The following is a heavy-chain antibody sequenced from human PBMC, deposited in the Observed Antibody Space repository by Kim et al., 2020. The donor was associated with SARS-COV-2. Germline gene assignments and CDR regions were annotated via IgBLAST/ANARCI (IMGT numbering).Heavy chain of an antibody. J-gene: IGHJ4*02. CDR3: ARGIVGATMDFDY. Sequence: SATNFQGRATMTRDTPTSPVCMELSSLRSEDTAVYYCARGIVGATMDFDYWGQGTLVTVSS. D-gene: IGHD1-26*01. V-gene: IGHV1-46*01.